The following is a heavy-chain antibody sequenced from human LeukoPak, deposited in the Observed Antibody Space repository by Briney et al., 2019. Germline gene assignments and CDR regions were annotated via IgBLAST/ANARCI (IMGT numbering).Heavy chain of an antibody. J-gene: IGHJ3*01. CDR1: GYRFNAYW. V-gene: IGHV5-51*01. CDR3: ARPNITSYYDSRGYDAFDV. CDR2: IYPDDSDT. Sequence: GESLKISCKGSGYRFNAYWIAWVRQMPGKGLEWMGIIYPDDSDTRYSPSFQGQVTISADKSVRTAYLQWSGLKASDTDMYYCARPNITSYYDSRGYDAFDVWGQGTMVTVSS. D-gene: IGHD3-22*01.